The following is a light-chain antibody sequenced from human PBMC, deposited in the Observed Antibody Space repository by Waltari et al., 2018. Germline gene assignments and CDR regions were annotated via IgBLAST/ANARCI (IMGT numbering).Light chain of an antibody. CDR2: DIK. J-gene: IGLJ2*01. CDR3: CSYAGNSMI. CDR1: SSDIGAYMY. V-gene: IGLV2-11*01. Sequence: QSALTQPRSVSGSPGQSVTISCSGTSSDIGAYMYVSWYQQHPGKAPSHSIYDIKKRPSGVPDRFSGSKSGNTASLTIAGLQPDDGADYFCCSYAGNSMIFGGGTMLTVL.